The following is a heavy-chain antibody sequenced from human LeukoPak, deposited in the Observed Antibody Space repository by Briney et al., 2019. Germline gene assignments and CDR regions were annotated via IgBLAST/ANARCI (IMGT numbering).Heavy chain of an antibody. CDR1: GFTVSSNY. V-gene: IGHV3-53*01. D-gene: IGHD2-2*01. CDR3: ARHQRPAARNYYYYYMDV. CDR2: IYSGGST. Sequence: GGSLRLSCAASGFTVSSNYMSWVRQAPGKGLEWVSVIYSGGSTYYADSVKGRFTISRDNSKNTLYLQMNSLRAEDTAVYYCARHQRPAARNYYYYYMDVWGKGTTVTVSS. J-gene: IGHJ6*03.